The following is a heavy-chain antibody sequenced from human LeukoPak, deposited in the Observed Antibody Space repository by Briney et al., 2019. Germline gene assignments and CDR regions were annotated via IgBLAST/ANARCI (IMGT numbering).Heavy chain of an antibody. J-gene: IGHJ4*02. CDR3: ARGGYNWNDGETQTLDY. CDR1: GGSISSYY. Sequence: PSETLSLTCTVSGGSISSYYWSWIRQPPGKGLEWIGYIYYSGSTNYNPSLKSRVTISVDTSKNQFSLRLSSVTAADTAVYYCARGGYNWNDGETQTLDYWGQGTLVTVSS. V-gene: IGHV4-59*01. CDR2: IYYSGST. D-gene: IGHD1-1*01.